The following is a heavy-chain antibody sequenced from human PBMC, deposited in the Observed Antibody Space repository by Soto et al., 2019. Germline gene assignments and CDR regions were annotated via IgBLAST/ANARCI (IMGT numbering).Heavy chain of an antibody. Sequence: SVKGSCKASGGNFSSYAISWVRQAPGQGLEWMGGTIPIFGTANYAQKFQGRVTITADESTSTAYMELSSLRSEDTAVYYCARAYLYCSGGSCYSEHFYYYGMAVWDKDTPSPVS. D-gene: IGHD2-15*01. J-gene: IGHJ6*04. CDR3: ARAYLYCSGGSCYSEHFYYYGMAV. V-gene: IGHV1-69*13. CDR2: TIPIFGTA. CDR1: GGNFSSYA.